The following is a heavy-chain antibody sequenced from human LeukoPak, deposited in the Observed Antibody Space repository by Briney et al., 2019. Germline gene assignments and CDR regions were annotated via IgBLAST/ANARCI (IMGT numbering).Heavy chain of an antibody. CDR3: ARSGPLRYFDSGGEVFDY. V-gene: IGHV4-59*01. J-gene: IGHJ4*02. Sequence: SETLSLTCTVSGGSISSYYWSWIRQPPGKGLEWIGYIYYSGSTNYNPSLKSRATISVDTSKNQFSLKLSSVTAADTAVYYCARSGPLRYFDSGGEVFDYWGQGTLVTVSS. CDR2: IYYSGST. D-gene: IGHD3-9*01. CDR1: GGSISSYY.